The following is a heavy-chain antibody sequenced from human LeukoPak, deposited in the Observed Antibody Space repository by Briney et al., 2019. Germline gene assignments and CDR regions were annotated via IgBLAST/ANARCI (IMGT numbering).Heavy chain of an antibody. Sequence: PSETLSLTCAVSGASISRGGYSWSWIRHPPGKGLEGMGYIYHSGSTYYTPSLKSRVTISVDRSKNQFSLKLSSVPAADTAVYYCARGSRSSGYPFDYWGQGTLVTVSS. CDR3: ARGSRSSGYPFDY. J-gene: IGHJ4*02. D-gene: IGHD3-22*01. V-gene: IGHV4-30-2*01. CDR2: IYHSGST. CDR1: GASISRGGYS.